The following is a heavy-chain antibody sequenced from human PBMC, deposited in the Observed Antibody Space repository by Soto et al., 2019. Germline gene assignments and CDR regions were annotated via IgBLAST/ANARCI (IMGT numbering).Heavy chain of an antibody. V-gene: IGHV1-69*02. J-gene: IGHJ6*02. D-gene: IGHD4-17*01. CDR3: ARVPTVVTPYYGMDV. CDR2: IIPILGIA. CDR1: GGTFSSYT. Sequence: QVQLVQSGAEVKKPGSSVKVSCKASGGTFSSYTISWVRQAPGQGLEWMGRIIPILGIANYAQKFQGRVTITADKSTSTAYMELSSLRSEDTAVYYGARVPTVVTPYYGMDVWGQGTTVTVSS.